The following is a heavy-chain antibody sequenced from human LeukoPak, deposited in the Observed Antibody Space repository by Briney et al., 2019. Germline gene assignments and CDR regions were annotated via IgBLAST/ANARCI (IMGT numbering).Heavy chain of an antibody. CDR3: ARQYSSSSFFDY. CDR2: IYNSVGAIDNIETT. CDR1: GGSISSSSSY. V-gene: IGHV4-39*01. D-gene: IGHD6-6*01. Sequence: SETLSLTCTVSGGSISSSSSYWGWIRQPPGKGLEWIGAIYNSVGAIDNIETTYYKPSLKSRLTISIDTSKNQFSLNLSSVTAADTAVYYCARQYSSSSFFDYWGQGTLVTVSS. J-gene: IGHJ4*02.